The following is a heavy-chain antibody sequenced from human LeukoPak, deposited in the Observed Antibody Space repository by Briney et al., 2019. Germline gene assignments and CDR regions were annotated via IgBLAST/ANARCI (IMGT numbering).Heavy chain of an antibody. CDR3: ARQGMTTLTGDTFDI. CDR2: IYCSGST. J-gene: IGHJ3*02. D-gene: IGHD5-24*01. V-gene: IGHV4-39*01. Sequence: SETLSLTCTVSGGSISSSDYYWGWIRQRPGKGLECIGTIYCSGSTYYNPSLNSRLTISVDTSKNQFSLKLFSVTAADTAVYFCARQGMTTLTGDTFDIWGQGTVVTVSS. CDR1: GGSISSSDYY.